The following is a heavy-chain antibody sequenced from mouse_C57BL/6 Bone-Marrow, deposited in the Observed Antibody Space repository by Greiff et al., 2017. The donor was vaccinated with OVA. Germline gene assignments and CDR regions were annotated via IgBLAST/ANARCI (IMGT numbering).Heavy chain of an antibody. D-gene: IGHD1-1*01. V-gene: IGHV1-81*01. CDR1: GYTFTSYG. J-gene: IGHJ2*01. CDR3: ARSRYYGSHYFDY. CDR2: IYPRSGNT. Sequence: QVQLQQSGAELARPGASVKLSCKASGYTFTSYGISWVKQRTGQGLEWIGEIYPRSGNTYYNERFKGKATLTADKSSSTAYMELRSLTSEDSAVYFCARSRYYGSHYFDYWGQGTTLTVSS.